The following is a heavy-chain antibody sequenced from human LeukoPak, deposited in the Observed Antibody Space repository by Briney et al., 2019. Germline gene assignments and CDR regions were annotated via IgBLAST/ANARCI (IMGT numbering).Heavy chain of an antibody. J-gene: IGHJ1*01. CDR3: ARGPQTYDENSYYHAEYFQY. D-gene: IGHD3-10*01. CDR1: GGSISSSNW. V-gene: IGHV4-4*02. CDR2: IFHSGSI. Sequence: SSGTLSLTCAVSGGSISSSNWWTWVRQPPGKGLEWIGEIFHSGSINYNPSLKSRVTFSVDKSKNQFSLKLSSVTAADTAVYYCARGPQTYDENSYYHAEYFQYWGHGTLVTVSS.